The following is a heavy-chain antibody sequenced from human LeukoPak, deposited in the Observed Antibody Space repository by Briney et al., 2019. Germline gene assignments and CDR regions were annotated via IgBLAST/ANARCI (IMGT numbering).Heavy chain of an antibody. J-gene: IGHJ5*02. CDR2: VYSSGIT. CDR1: GGSISHYF. V-gene: IGHV4-59*01. Sequence: SQTLSLTCTVSGGSISHYFWSWIRQPPGQGLEWIGYVYSSGITNYNPSLKSRVTISVDASRNQFSLKMRSMTAADTAVYYCAREGDFITMVRGAYFDPWGQGTLVTVSS. CDR3: AREGDFITMVRGAYFDP. D-gene: IGHD3-10*01.